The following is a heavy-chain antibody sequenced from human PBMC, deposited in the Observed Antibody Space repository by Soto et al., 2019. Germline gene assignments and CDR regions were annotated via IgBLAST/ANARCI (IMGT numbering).Heavy chain of an antibody. CDR2: IYWNDDK. J-gene: IGHJ4*02. D-gene: IGHD5-18*01. CDR1: GFSLSTSGVG. Sequence: SGPTLVKPTQTLTLTCTFSGFSLSTSGVGVGWIRQPPGKALEWFALIYWNDDKRYSPSLKSRLTITKDTSKNQVVLTMTNMDPVDTATYYCARFRPWIQLWPLGDYWGQGTLVTVSS. V-gene: IGHV2-5*01. CDR3: ARFRPWIQLWPLGDY.